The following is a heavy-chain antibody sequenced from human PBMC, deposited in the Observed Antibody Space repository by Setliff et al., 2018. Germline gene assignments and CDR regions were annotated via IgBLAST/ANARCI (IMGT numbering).Heavy chain of an antibody. CDR3: ASATYYYDSSGYYRDY. J-gene: IGHJ4*02. Sequence: GGSLRLSCAAPGFTFSDYYMSWIRQAPGKGLEWVSYISSSGSTIYYADSVKGRFTISRDNAKNSLYLQMNSLRAEDTAVYYCASATYYYDSSGYYRDYWGQGTLVTVSS. D-gene: IGHD3-22*01. CDR1: GFTFSDYY. CDR2: ISSSGSTI. V-gene: IGHV3-11*04.